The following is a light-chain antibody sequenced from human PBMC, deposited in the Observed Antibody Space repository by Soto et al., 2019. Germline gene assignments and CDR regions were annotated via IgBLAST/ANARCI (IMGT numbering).Light chain of an antibody. J-gene: IGKJ4*01. CDR2: AAS. V-gene: IGKV1-39*01. CDR1: QSISSY. Sequence: DIQMTQSPSSVSPSVGDRVTITCRASQSISSYLNWYQQKPGKAPKLLIYAASSLQSGVPSRFSGSGSGTEFTLTISSLQSEDFAVYYCQQYNNWPLLTFGGGTKVDIK. CDR3: QQYNNWPLLT.